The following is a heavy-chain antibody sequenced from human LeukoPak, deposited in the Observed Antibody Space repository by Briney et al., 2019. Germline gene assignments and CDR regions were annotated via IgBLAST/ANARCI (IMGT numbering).Heavy chain of an antibody. CDR1: GYTFTSYD. CDR2: MNPNSGNT. Sequence: GASVTVSCKASGYTFTSYDINWVRQATGQGLEWMGWMNPNSGNTGYAQKFQGRVTMTRNTSISTAYIELSSLRSEDTAVYYCARGMIAAAGTGVDYWGQGTLVTVSS. CDR3: ARGMIAAAGTGVDY. J-gene: IGHJ4*02. V-gene: IGHV1-8*01. D-gene: IGHD6-13*01.